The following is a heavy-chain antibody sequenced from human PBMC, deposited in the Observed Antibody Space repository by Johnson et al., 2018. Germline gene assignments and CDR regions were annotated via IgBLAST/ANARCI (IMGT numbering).Heavy chain of an antibody. Sequence: VQLVETGGGLVTPGGSLRLSCAASEFTFSSYYMSWIRQAPGKGLECISYISGGGGTMYYADSVKGRFTISRDNIKNSLHLQMNSLRAEDTAVYYCAGVGSPAWAPSYSSYYYMDVWGRGTTVTVS. J-gene: IGHJ6*03. CDR3: AGVGSPAWAPSYSSYYYMDV. CDR2: ISGGGGTM. CDR1: EFTFSSYY. D-gene: IGHD2-21*01. V-gene: IGHV3-11*04.